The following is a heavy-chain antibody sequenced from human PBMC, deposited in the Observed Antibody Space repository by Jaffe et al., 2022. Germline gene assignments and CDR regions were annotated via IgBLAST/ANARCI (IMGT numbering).Heavy chain of an antibody. CDR2: IYYSGST. Sequence: QVQLQESGPGLVKPSETLSLTCTVSGGSISSYYWSWIRQPPGKGLEWIGYIYYSGSTNYNPSLKSRVTISVDTSKNQFSLKLSSVTAADTAVYYCARDSGPQSDYGEYNWFDPWGQGTLVTVSS. D-gene: IGHD4-17*01. CDR3: ARDSGPQSDYGEYNWFDP. V-gene: IGHV4-59*01. CDR1: GGSISSYY. J-gene: IGHJ5*02.